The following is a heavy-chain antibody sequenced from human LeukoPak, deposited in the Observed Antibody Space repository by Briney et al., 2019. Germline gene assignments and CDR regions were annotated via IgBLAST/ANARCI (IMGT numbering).Heavy chain of an antibody. V-gene: IGHV3-30-3*01. CDR3: ARDPPYFDY. CDR2: ISYDGSNK. CDR1: GLTFSSYA. Sequence: GGSLRLSCAASGLTFSSYAMHWVRQAPGKGLEWVAVISYDGSNKYYADSVKGRFTISRDNSKNTLYLQMNSLRAEDTAVYYCARDPPYFDYWGQGTLVTVSS. J-gene: IGHJ4*02.